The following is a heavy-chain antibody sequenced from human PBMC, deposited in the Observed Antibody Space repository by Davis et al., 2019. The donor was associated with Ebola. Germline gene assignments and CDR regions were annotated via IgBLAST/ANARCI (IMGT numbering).Heavy chain of an antibody. CDR1: GGTFSSYT. CDR3: ARAQFPTTSDH. D-gene: IGHD1-1*01. V-gene: IGHV1-69*08. CDR2: VIPILGTA. Sequence: LVKVSCKASGGTFSSYTISWVRQAPGQGLEWMGRVIPILGTADYAQRFQGRVTITADTSTHTAYMELSRLRSDDTAVYYCARAQFPTTSDHWGQGTLVTVSS. J-gene: IGHJ4*02.